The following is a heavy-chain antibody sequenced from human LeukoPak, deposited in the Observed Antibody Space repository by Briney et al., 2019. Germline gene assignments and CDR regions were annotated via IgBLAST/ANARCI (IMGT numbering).Heavy chain of an antibody. Sequence: ASVKISCKASGYTFSSYNVHWVRQAPGQGLEWMGIISPSFGSTTYAQKFQGRVTITADEFTSTAYMELSSLRSEDTAVYYCAREFRAAEGPYYYYALDVWGQGTTVTVSS. V-gene: IGHV1-46*01. CDR3: AREFRAAEGPYYYYALDV. CDR1: GYTFSSYN. D-gene: IGHD6-13*01. J-gene: IGHJ6*02. CDR2: ISPSFGST.